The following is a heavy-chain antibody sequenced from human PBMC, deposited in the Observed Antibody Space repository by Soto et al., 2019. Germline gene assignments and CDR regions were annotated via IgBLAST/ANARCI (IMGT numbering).Heavy chain of an antibody. CDR2: IIPISGSS. D-gene: IGHD6-6*01. CDR1: GDSFGNYA. CDR3: ATSALRFGHLVPWFGP. V-gene: IGHV1-69*01. Sequence: QVQLVQSGAEVKKPGSSVKVSCKASGDSFGNYAVSWVRQAPGQGLEWMGAIIPISGSSNYAQKFQDRVTFTADDSSSTAYMELSSLRSEDTAVYYCATSALRFGHLVPWFGPWGQGTLVTVSS. J-gene: IGHJ5*02.